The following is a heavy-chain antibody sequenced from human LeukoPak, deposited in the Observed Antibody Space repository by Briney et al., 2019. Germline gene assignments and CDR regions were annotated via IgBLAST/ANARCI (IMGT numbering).Heavy chain of an antibody. J-gene: IGHJ4*02. D-gene: IGHD5-12*01. CDR2: INPNSGGT. Sequence: APVKVSCKTSGYTFTDYYMHWVRQAPGQGLEWLGWINPNSGGTNSAQKFQGRVTMTRDTSISTAYMNLSKLRSDDTAVYYCARVIETEYSGYDPSYYFDYWGQGTLVAVSS. CDR3: ARVIETEYSGYDPSYYFDY. CDR1: GYTFTDYY. V-gene: IGHV1-2*02.